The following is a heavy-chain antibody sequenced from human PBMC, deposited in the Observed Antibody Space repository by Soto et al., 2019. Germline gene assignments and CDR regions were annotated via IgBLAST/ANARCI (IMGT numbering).Heavy chain of an antibody. V-gene: IGHV1-3*01. CDR3: ARDDSGYTGSHYIDYFNF. CDR2: INGGNGNT. CDR1: GNTLSNYA. D-gene: IGHD1-26*01. J-gene: IGHJ4*02. Sequence: QVQLVQSGAELKKPRASVKVSCKASGNTLSNYAIHWVRQAPGQSLEWMGWINGGNGNTKYSEHFTGRVTFTRDTSAGTTYMELSSLTSADTAIYYCARDDSGYTGSHYIDYFNFWGQGTLVTVSS.